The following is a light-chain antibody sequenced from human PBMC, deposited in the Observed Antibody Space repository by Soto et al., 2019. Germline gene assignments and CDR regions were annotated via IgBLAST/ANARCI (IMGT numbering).Light chain of an antibody. J-gene: IGLJ2*01. V-gene: IGLV1-44*01. Sequence: QPVLTQPPSASGTPGQRVTISCSGSSSNIGSYTVNWYQQLPGTAPRLLIYNSNERPSGVPDRFSGSKSGTPASLAISGLQSEDEADYYCAAWDDSLDGVVFGGGTKVTVL. CDR3: AAWDDSLDGVV. CDR2: NSN. CDR1: SSNIGSYT.